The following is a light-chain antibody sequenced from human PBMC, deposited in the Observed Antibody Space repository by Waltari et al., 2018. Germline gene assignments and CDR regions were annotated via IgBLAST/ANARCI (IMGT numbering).Light chain of an antibody. J-gene: IGLJ2*01. CDR1: NIGRYS. CDR3: QVWDRSSDQVV. V-gene: IGLV3-21*02. Sequence: SYVLTQPPSVSVAPGQTATITCGGTNIGRYSVIWYQQKPGQAPVMVLYDAIDRPSGIPERLSCASSENTATVTISRVEAGDEADYYCQVWDRSSDQVVFGGGTKLTVL. CDR2: DAI.